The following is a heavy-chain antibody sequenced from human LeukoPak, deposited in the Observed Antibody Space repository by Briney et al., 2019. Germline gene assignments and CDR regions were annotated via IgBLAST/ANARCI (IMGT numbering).Heavy chain of an antibody. D-gene: IGHD6-19*01. J-gene: IGHJ6*02. CDR1: GGSISSYY. Sequence: SETLSLTCTVSGGSISSYYWSWIRQPPGKGLEWIGYIYYSGSTNYNPSLKSRVTISVDTSKNQFSLKLSSVTAADTAVYYCARERGPLAVAGAYYYYGMDVWGQGTTVTVSS. CDR3: ARERGPLAVAGAYYYYGMDV. CDR2: IYYSGST. V-gene: IGHV4-59*12.